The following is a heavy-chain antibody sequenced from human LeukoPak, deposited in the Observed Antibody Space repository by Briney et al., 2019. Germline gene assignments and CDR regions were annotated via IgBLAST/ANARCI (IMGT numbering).Heavy chain of an antibody. J-gene: IGHJ4*02. V-gene: IGHV3-30*18. CDR2: ISYNGNNK. D-gene: IGHD6-19*01. CDR3: AKETGYSSGSGDY. CDR1: GFTFSSYG. Sequence: GGSLRLSCTASGFTFSSYGMHWVRQAPATGLEWVAVISYNGNNKYYADSLKGRFTISRDNSKITLYLQMNSLRPEDTAVYYCAKETGYSSGSGDYWGQGTLVTVSS.